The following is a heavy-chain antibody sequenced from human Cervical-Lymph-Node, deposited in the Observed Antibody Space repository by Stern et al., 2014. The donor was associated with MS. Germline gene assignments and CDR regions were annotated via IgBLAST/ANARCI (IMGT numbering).Heavy chain of an antibody. V-gene: IGHV3-48*02. CDR3: ARLRGGGPRNAFDL. D-gene: IGHD2-21*01. Sequence: VQLVESGGGLVQPGGSLRLSCAASGFTFSSSFMIWVRQAPGKGLEWISYITNSGRTTSYADSVKGRFTVSRDNDENSLYLHMNSLRDEDTAVYYCARLRGGGPRNAFDLWGQGTVVTVSS. CDR2: ITNSGRTT. J-gene: IGHJ3*01. CDR1: GFTFSSSF.